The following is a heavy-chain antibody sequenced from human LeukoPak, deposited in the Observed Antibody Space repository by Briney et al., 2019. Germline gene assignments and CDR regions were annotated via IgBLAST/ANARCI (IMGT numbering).Heavy chain of an antibody. CDR3: ARSYYYDSSHTVDY. CDR1: GFTFSSYG. J-gene: IGHJ4*02. D-gene: IGHD3-22*01. Sequence: GGSLRLSCAASGFTFSSYGMHWVRQAPGKGLEWVAVIWYDGSNKYYADSVKSRFTISRDNSKNTLYLQMNSLRAEDTAVYYCARSYYYDSSHTVDYWGQGTLVTVSS. CDR2: IWYDGSNK. V-gene: IGHV3-33*01.